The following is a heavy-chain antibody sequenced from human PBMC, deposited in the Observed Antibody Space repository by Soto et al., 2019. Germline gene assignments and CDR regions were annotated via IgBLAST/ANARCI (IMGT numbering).Heavy chain of an antibody. V-gene: IGHV4-34*01. Sequence: SETLSLTCAVYGGSFSDYSWNWNWIRQPPGKGLEWIGEINHSGSTSHNPSLKSRVTISVDTSKNQFSLKLSSVTAADTAVYYCARGPNYDSSGLHAFDIWGQGTMVTVSS. CDR3: ARGPNYDSSGLHAFDI. CDR2: INHSGST. J-gene: IGHJ3*02. CDR1: GGSFSDYSWN. D-gene: IGHD3-22*01.